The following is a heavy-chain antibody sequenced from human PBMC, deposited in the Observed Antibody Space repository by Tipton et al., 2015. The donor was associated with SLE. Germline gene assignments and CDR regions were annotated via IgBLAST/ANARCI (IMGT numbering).Heavy chain of an antibody. V-gene: IGHV4-4*07. CDR1: GGSISSYN. Sequence: LRLSCTVSGGSISSYNWSWIRQPAGKGLEWIGRIYTSGSTNYNPSLKSRVTMSVDTSKNQFSLKLSSVTAADTAVYYCARYSDNGVDYWGQGTLVTVSS. CDR3: ARYSDNGVDY. D-gene: IGHD5-18*01. CDR2: IYTSGST. J-gene: IGHJ4*02.